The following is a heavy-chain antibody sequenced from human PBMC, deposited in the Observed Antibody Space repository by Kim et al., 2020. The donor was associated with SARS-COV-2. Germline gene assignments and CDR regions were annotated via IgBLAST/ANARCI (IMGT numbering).Heavy chain of an antibody. Sequence: GGSLRLSCAASGFTFSIYVMHWVRQAPGKGLEWVAVISYDGGNKYYAESVKGRFTISRDNSKNTLYLQMNSLRAEDTAVYYCAKVANILTGYFDPSPFQYWGQGTLVTVSS. CDR2: ISYDGGNK. V-gene: IGHV3-30*18. J-gene: IGHJ4*02. D-gene: IGHD3-9*01. CDR1: GFTFSIYV. CDR3: AKVANILTGYFDPSPFQY.